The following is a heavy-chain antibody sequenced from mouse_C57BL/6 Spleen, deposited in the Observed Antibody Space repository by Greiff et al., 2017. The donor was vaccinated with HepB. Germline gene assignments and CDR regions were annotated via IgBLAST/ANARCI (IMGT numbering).Heavy chain of an antibody. CDR1: GYSITSGYY. V-gene: IGHV3-6*01. Sequence: EVHLVESGPGLVKPSQSLSLTCSVTGYSITSGYYWNWIRQFPGNKLEWMGYISYDGSNNYNPSLKNRISITRDTSKNQFFLKLNSVTTEDTATYYCARGGDSSGPAYWGQGTLVTVSA. D-gene: IGHD3-2*02. J-gene: IGHJ3*01. CDR3: ARGGDSSGPAY. CDR2: ISYDGSN.